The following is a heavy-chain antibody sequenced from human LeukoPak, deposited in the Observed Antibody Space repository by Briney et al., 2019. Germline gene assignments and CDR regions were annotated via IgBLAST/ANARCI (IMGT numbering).Heavy chain of an antibody. CDR3: ARWYCSSTSCNHYYYYGMDV. J-gene: IGHJ6*02. CDR2: ISSSGSTI. D-gene: IGHD2-2*01. V-gene: IGHV3-48*03. Sequence: GGSLRLSCAASGFTFSSYEMNWVRQAPGKGLEWVSYISSSGSTIYYADSVKGRFTISKDNAKNSLYLQMNSLRAEDTAVYYCARWYCSSTSCNHYYYYGMDVWGQGTTVTVSS. CDR1: GFTFSSYE.